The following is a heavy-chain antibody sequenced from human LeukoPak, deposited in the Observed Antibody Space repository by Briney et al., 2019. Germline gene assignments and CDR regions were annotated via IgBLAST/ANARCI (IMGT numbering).Heavy chain of an antibody. CDR3: ARGLVAAAGTWFDP. J-gene: IGHJ5*02. Sequence: ASVKVSCKVSGYTLTELSMHWVRQAPGKGLEWMGGFDPEEGETIYAQKFQGRVTMTEDTSTDTAYMELSSLRSEDTAVYYCARGLVAAAGTWFDPWGQGTLVTVSS. V-gene: IGHV1-24*01. CDR1: GYTLTELS. D-gene: IGHD6-13*01. CDR2: FDPEEGET.